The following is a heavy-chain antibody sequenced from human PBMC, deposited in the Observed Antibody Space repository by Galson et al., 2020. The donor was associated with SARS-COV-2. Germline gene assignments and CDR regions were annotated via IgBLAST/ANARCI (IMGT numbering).Heavy chain of an antibody. V-gene: IGHV3-23*01. D-gene: IGHD3-22*01. CDR3: AKRHRDSSGFDY. CDR2: VSGSGSTT. J-gene: IGHJ4*02. Sequence: GGSLRLSCAASGFTFSNYAMNWLRQAPGNGLEWVSGVSGSGSTTYYAGSVKGRFTISRDNSQNTLYLQMNSLRAEDTAIYYCAKRHRDSSGFDYWGQGARVTVSS. CDR1: GFTFSNYA.